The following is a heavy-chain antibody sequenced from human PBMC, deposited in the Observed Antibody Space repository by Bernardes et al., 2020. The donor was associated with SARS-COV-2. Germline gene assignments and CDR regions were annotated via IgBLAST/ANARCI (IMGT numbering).Heavy chain of an antibody. CDR1: GFIFSNYG. J-gene: IGHJ3*01. CDR3: ATSGDDGFDL. D-gene: IGHD1-1*01. CDR2: IYYDETTK. V-gene: IGHV3-33*01. Sequence: VGSLRLSCVASGFIFSNYGMHWVRQAPGKGLEWVALIYYDETTKYYADSVKGRFTISRDNPKNTVFLQMHSLRAEDTAVYYCATSGDDGFDLWGQGTLVTVSS.